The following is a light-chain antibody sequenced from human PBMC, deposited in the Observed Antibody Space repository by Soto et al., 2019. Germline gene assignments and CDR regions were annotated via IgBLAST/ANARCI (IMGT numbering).Light chain of an antibody. V-gene: IGKV3-11*01. CDR3: QQRAIWPLT. Sequence: EVLLTQSPATMSLSPGERATLSCRASLNINTYLAWYQQKPGQALRLLIYDGSDRASGIPARFSGSGSGTDFTLTISSLEPEDFAVYYCQQRAIWPLTFGGGTKVELK. J-gene: IGKJ4*01. CDR1: LNINTY. CDR2: DGS.